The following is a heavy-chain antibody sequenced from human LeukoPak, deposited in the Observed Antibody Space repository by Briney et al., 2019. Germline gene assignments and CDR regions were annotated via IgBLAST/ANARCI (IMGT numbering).Heavy chain of an antibody. D-gene: IGHD2-21*02. CDR3: ARRFGGDFEYYFDY. V-gene: IGHV4-34*01. CDR2: INHSGST. J-gene: IGHJ4*02. Sequence: SETLSLTCAVYGGSFSGYYWSWIRQPPGKGLEWIGEINHSGSTNYNPSLKSRVTISVDTSKNQFSLKLSSVTAADTAVYYCARRFGGDFEYYFDYWGQGTLVTVSS. CDR1: GGSFSGYY.